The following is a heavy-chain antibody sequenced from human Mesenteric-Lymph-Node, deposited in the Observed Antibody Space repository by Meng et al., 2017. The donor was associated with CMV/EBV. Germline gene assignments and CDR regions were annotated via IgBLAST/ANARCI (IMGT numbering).Heavy chain of an antibody. CDR2: ISNSKTYI. V-gene: IGHV3-21*01. J-gene: IGHJ4*02. CDR3: ARRESSGFWSALN. CDR1: GVSFSSYS. Sequence: GGSGVSFSSYSMDWLRPATGGGVEWVSYISNSKTYIYYGDSVQGRFNISRGNAKNSLYLQMDRLRAEDTGGYYCARRESSGFWSALNWGQGTLVTVSS. D-gene: IGHD3-3*01.